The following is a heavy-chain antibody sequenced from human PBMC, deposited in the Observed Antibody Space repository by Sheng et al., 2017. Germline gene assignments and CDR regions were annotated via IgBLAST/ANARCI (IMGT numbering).Heavy chain of an antibody. D-gene: IGHD6-19*01. CDR3: ARDPDTSGYYYMDV. Sequence: QVQLQESGPGLVKPSETLSLTCSVSGYSISSGYYWVWIRQPPGKGLEWIASFHHSGSTYYHPSLKSRVIISIDTSKNQFSLKLSSVTAADTAVYYCARDPDTSGYYYMDVWGQGTTVTVS. CDR2: FHHSGST. CDR1: GYSISSGYY. V-gene: IGHV4-38-2*02. J-gene: IGHJ6*03.